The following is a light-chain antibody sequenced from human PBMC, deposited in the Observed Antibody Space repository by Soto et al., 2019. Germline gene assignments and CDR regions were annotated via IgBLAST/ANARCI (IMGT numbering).Light chain of an antibody. J-gene: IGKJ1*01. V-gene: IGKV3-15*01. CDR1: QSISNN. CDR2: GAS. Sequence: EIVMTQSPVTLSVSPGERATLSCRASQSISNNLAWYHQRPGQAPRLLIFGASTRATGIPARFSGSGSGTEFTLTISSLQSEDFAVYYCQQYNNWWTFGQGTKVEIK. CDR3: QQYNNWWT.